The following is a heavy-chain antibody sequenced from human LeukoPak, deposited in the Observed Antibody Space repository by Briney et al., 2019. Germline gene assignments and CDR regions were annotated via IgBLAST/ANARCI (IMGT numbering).Heavy chain of an antibody. J-gene: IGHJ4*02. Sequence: PGGSLRLSCAASGFTFSSYWMHCVRQAPGKGLVWVSRVSGDGSSTNYADSVKGRFTISRDNAKNTLYLQMSSLRAEDTALYYCARASNRNSINFDYWGQGILVTVSS. CDR3: ARASNRNSINFDY. D-gene: IGHD1-1*01. CDR2: VSGDGSST. CDR1: GFTFSSYW. V-gene: IGHV3-74*01.